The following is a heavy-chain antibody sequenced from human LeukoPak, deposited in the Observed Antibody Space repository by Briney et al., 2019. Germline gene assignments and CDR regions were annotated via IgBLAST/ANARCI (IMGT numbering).Heavy chain of an antibody. V-gene: IGHV3-23*01. J-gene: IGHJ4*02. D-gene: IGHD3-10*01. CDR3: AKDITPHYYGSGSPYDY. CDR2: ISGSGGST. Sequence: PGGTLRLSCAASGFTFTNYAMSWVRQAPGKELEWVSAISGSGGSTYYADSVKGRFTISRDNSKNTLYLQMNSLRAEDTAVYYCAKDITPHYYGSGSPYDYWGQGTLVTVSS. CDR1: GFTFTNYA.